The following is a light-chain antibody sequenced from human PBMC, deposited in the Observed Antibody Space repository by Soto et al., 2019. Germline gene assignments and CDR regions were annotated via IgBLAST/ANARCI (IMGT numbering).Light chain of an antibody. J-gene: IGKJ1*01. CDR3: MPASQFPLK. V-gene: IGKV2-24*01. Sequence: DIVMTQTPLSSPVTLGQPASISCRSSQSLVHNDRNTYLSWLQQRPGQPPRLLIYKISNRFSGVPDRISGSGAGKKFTLKIRRGEAEDVRVYFCMPASQFPLKFGQGTKVEIK. CDR2: KIS. CDR1: QSLVHNDRNTY.